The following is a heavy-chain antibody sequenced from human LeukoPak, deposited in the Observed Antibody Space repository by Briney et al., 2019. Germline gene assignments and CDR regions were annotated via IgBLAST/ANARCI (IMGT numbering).Heavy chain of an antibody. CDR2: ISSSGSTI. CDR3: ARRGYYDAFDI. CDR1: GFTFSDAW. D-gene: IGHD3-22*01. Sequence: GGSLRLSCAASGFTFSDAWMSWVRQAPGKGLEWVSYISSSGSTIYYADSVKGRFTISRDNAKNSLYLQMNSLRAEDTAVYYCARRGYYDAFDIWGQGTMVTVSS. V-gene: IGHV3-11*01. J-gene: IGHJ3*02.